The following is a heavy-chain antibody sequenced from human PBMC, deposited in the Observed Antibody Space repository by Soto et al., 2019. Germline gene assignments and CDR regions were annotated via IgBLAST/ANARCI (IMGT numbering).Heavy chain of an antibody. V-gene: IGHV5-51*01. CDR3: VRRAFCTDGVCYTTFDH. CDR1: GYSFTSNW. J-gene: IGHJ4*02. CDR2: VWPGDSDT. Sequence: GGSLRLSCKASGYSFTSNWIGWVRQMPGKGLEWMGLVWPGDSDTRYSPSLQGQVTISADKSISTAYLHWSSLKASDTAMYYCVRRAFCTDGVCYTTFDHWGQGTLVTVSS. D-gene: IGHD2-8*01.